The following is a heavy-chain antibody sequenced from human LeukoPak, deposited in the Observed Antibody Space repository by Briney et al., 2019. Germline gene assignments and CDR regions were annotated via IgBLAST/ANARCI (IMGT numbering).Heavy chain of an antibody. V-gene: IGHV1-18*01. D-gene: IGHD6-13*01. CDR1: GYTFTSYG. J-gene: IGHJ3*02. CDR3: ARHTEIPIPAAANDAFDI. CDR2: ISAYNGNT. Sequence: ASVKVSCKTSGYTFTSYGISWVRQAPGQGLEWMGWISAYNGNTNYAQKLQGRVTMTTDTSTSTAYMELRSLRSDDTAVYYCARHTEIPIPAAANDAFDIWGQGTMVTVSS.